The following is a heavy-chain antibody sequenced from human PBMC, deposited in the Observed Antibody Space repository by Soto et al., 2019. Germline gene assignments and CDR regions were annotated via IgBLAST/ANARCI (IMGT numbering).Heavy chain of an antibody. V-gene: IGHV1-2*02. D-gene: IGHD6-19*01. CDR1: GYTFTGYY. J-gene: IGHJ6*02. CDR2: INPNSGGT. CDR3: ARDNIAVATDYYYYGMDV. Sequence: QVQLVQSGAEVKKPGASVKVSCKASGYTFTGYYMHWVRQAPGQGLEWMGWINPNSGGTNYAQKFQGRVTMTRDTSISTAYMELSRLRSDDTAVYYCARDNIAVATDYYYYGMDVWGQGTTVTVSS.